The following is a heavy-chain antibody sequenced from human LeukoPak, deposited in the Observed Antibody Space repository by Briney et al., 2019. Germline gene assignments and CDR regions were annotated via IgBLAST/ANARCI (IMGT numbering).Heavy chain of an antibody. V-gene: IGHV3-33*01. J-gene: IGHJ4*02. Sequence: PGRSLRLSCAASGFTLSSYGMHWVRQAPGKGLEWVAVIWYDGSNKYYADSVKGRFTISRDNSKNTLYLQMDSLGAEDTAEYYCATMGYDFWSGYWPDYWGQGTLVTVSS. CDR1: GFTLSSYG. CDR3: ATMGYDFWSGYWPDY. D-gene: IGHD3-3*01. CDR2: IWYDGSNK.